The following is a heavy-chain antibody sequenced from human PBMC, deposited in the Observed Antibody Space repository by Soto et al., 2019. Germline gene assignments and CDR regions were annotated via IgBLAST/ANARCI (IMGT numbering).Heavy chain of an antibody. J-gene: IGHJ4*02. CDR1: GGTFSSYA. Sequence: SVKVSCKASGGTFSSYAISWVRQAPGQGLEWMGGIIPIFGTANYAQKFQGRVTITADESTSTAYMELSSLRSEDTAVYYCARDRDYYDSSGYYPNWGQGTLVTVSS. V-gene: IGHV1-69*13. CDR2: IIPIFGTA. D-gene: IGHD3-22*01. CDR3: ARDRDYYDSSGYYPN.